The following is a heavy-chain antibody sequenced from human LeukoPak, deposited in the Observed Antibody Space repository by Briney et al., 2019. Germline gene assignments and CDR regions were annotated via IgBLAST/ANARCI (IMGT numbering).Heavy chain of an antibody. CDR2: INPNSGGT. CDR3: ARDLGYYDSSGYYYLNWYFDL. D-gene: IGHD3-22*01. J-gene: IGHJ2*01. CDR1: GYTFTGYY. Sequence: ASVKVSCKASGYTFTGYYIHWVRQAPGQGLEWMGWINPNSGGTNYAQKFQGWVTMTRDTSISTAYMELSRLRSDDTAAYYCARDLGYYDSSGYYYLNWYFDLWGRGTLVTVSS. V-gene: IGHV1-2*04.